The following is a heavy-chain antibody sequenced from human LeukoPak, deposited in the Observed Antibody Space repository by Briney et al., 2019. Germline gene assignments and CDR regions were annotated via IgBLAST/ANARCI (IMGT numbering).Heavy chain of an antibody. V-gene: IGHV4-39*01. J-gene: IGHJ6*02. Sequence: PSETLSLTCTVSGGSIRSSYYYWGWIRQPPGKGLEWIGSIYDSGSTYYNPSLKSRVTISVDTSKNQFSLKLSSVTAADTAVYYCARKKTYYYDSSGYYPRSFGMDVWGQGTTVTVSS. D-gene: IGHD3-22*01. CDR3: ARKKTYYYDSSGYYPRSFGMDV. CDR1: GGSIRSSYYY. CDR2: IYDSGST.